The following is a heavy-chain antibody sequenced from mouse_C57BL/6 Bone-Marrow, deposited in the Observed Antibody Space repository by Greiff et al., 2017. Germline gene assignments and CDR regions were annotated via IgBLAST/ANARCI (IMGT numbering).Heavy chain of an antibody. CDR2: IYPGDGDT. CDR3: ARWDYDYGPFAY. V-gene: IGHV1-82*01. J-gene: IGHJ3*01. Sequence: VQLQQSGPELVKPGASVKISCKASGYAFSSSWMNWVKQRPGKGLEWIGRIYPGDGDTNYNGKFKGKATLTADKSSSTAYMQLSSLTSEDSAVYFCARWDYDYGPFAYWGQGTLVTVSA. D-gene: IGHD2-4*01. CDR1: GYAFSSSW.